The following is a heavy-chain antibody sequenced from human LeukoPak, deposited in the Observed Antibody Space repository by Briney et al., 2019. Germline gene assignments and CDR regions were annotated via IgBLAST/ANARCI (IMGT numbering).Heavy chain of an antibody. CDR1: GFTFSSYG. Sequence: GGSLRLSCAASGFTFSSYGMTWVRQAPGKGLEWVSAITTSGGSTYYADSVKGRFTVSRDNSKNTLYLQMNSLRAEDTAVYYCAKGYSYGYSDSWGQGILVTVSS. V-gene: IGHV3-23*01. CDR3: AKGYSYGYSDS. D-gene: IGHD5-18*01. CDR2: ITTSGGST. J-gene: IGHJ4*02.